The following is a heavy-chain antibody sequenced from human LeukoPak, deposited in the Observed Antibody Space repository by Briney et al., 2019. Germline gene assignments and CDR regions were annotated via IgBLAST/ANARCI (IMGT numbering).Heavy chain of an antibody. V-gene: IGHV3-7*04. CDR1: GFTFSTYA. Sequence: GGSLRLSCAASGFTFSTYAMSWVRQAPGKGLEWVASIKEDGSDKYYVESVKGRFTISRENARNSLYLQMNSLRAEDTAVYYCARVLWFGGIYYFDYWGQGTLVTVSS. CDR3: ARVLWFGGIYYFDY. CDR2: IKEDGSDK. D-gene: IGHD3-10*01. J-gene: IGHJ4*02.